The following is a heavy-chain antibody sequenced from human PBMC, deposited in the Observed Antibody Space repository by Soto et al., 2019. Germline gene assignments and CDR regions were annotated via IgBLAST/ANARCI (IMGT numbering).Heavy chain of an antibody. D-gene: IGHD2-21*02. J-gene: IGHJ4*02. CDR2: IIPILGIA. CDR1: GGTISSYT. Sequence: QVQLVQSGAEVKKPGSSVTVSCKASGGTISSYTISWVRQAPGQGLEWMGRIIPILGIANYAQKFQGRVTITADKSTSTAYMELSSLRSEDTAVYYCAICGGDCSIFDYWGQGTLVTVSS. V-gene: IGHV1-69*02. CDR3: AICGGDCSIFDY.